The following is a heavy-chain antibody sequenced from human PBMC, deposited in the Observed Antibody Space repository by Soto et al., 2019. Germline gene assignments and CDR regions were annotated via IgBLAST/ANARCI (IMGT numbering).Heavy chain of an antibody. J-gene: IGHJ4*02. Sequence: PVGSLRLSCEASGFTLGAYVMHWVRQAPGKGLEWVAAISADGRDLFYAASVEGRFTISRDNSKNTLFLQMNSLRSEDTSVYSCAKSVPGPAGSGGGCHRTFDYWGQGNLVTVYS. CDR3: AKSVPGPAGSGGGCHRTFDY. CDR1: GFTLGAYV. V-gene: IGHV3-30*18. D-gene: IGHD2-15*01. CDR2: ISADGRDL.